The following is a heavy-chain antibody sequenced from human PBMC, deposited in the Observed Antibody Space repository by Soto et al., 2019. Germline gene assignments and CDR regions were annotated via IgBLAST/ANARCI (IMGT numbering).Heavy chain of an antibody. D-gene: IGHD3-22*01. J-gene: IGHJ4*02. CDR1: GGSVSSGSYY. V-gene: IGHV4-61*01. Sequence: SETLSLTCTVSGGSVSSGSYYWSWIRQPPGKGLEWIGYIYYSGSTNYNPSLKSRVTISVDTSKNQFSLKLSSVTAADTAVYYCATETNYYDSSGYYSYFDYWGQGTLVTV. CDR2: IYYSGST. CDR3: ATETNYYDSSGYYSYFDY.